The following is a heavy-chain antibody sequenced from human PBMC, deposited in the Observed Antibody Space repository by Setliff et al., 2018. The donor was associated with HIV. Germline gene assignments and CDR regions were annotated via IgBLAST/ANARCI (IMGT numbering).Heavy chain of an antibody. V-gene: IGHV4-4*07. CDR1: GGSISSYY. D-gene: IGHD6-6*01. Sequence: PSETLSLTCTVSGGSISSYYWSWIRQPAGKGLEWIGRIYTSGSTNYNPSLKSRVTMSIDTSERQFSLKLTSVTAADTAVYYCVRSPSYSSSFSYYYYSMDVWGQGTTVTVSS. J-gene: IGHJ6*02. CDR2: IYTSGST. CDR3: VRSPSYSSSFSYYYYSMDV.